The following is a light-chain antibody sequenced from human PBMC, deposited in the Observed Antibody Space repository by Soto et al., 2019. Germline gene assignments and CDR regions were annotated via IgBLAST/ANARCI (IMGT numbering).Light chain of an antibody. V-gene: IGKV1-6*01. CDR1: QGIRND. CDR3: LQLYNFAWT. Sequence: AIQMTQSPSSLSASVGDRVTISCRASQGIRNDLAWYQQKPGKAPKLLIFAASNLQSGVPSRFSGSGSGTDFTLTISLLHPEDFATYYCLQLYNFAWTFGQGTKVEIK. J-gene: IGKJ1*01. CDR2: AAS.